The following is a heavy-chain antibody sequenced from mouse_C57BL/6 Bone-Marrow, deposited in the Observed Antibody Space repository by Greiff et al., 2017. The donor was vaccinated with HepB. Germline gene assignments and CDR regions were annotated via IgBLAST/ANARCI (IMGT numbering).Heavy chain of an antibody. CDR3: ARRGLLRFSPWYFDV. V-gene: IGHV5-6*01. Sequence: EVQLQQSGGDLVKPGGSLKLSCAASGFTFSSYGMSWVRQTPDKRLEWVATISSGGSYTYYPDSVKGRFTISRDNAKNTLYLQMSSLKSEDTAMYYCARRGLLRFSPWYFDVWGTGTTVTVSS. J-gene: IGHJ1*03. D-gene: IGHD1-1*01. CDR2: ISSGGSYT. CDR1: GFTFSSYG.